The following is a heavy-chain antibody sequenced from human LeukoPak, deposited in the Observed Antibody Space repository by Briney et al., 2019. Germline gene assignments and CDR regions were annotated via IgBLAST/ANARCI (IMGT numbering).Heavy chain of an antibody. CDR3: ARTFWFDP. J-gene: IGHJ5*02. CDR2: IKQDGSEK. Sequence: PGGSLRLSCAASGFTLSSYWMSWVRQAPGKGLEWVANIKQDGSEKYYVDSVKGRFTISRDNAKNSLYLQMNSLRAEDTAVYYCARTFWFDPWGQGTLVTVSS. D-gene: IGHD2/OR15-2a*01. CDR1: GFTLSSYW. V-gene: IGHV3-7*01.